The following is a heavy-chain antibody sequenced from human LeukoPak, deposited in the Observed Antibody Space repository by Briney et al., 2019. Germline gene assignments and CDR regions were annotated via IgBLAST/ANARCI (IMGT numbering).Heavy chain of an antibody. CDR2: ISGGGGTT. J-gene: IGHJ4*02. V-gene: IGHV3-23*01. CDR3: AASSGTYYRFDS. D-gene: IGHD1-26*01. CDR1: GFTFSNAW. Sequence: PGGSLRLSCAASGFTFSNAWMSWVRQAPGKGLEWVSAISGGGGTTYYADSVKGRFTISRDNSKNTLYLQMNSLRAEDTAVYYCAASSGTYYRFDSWGQGTLVTVSS.